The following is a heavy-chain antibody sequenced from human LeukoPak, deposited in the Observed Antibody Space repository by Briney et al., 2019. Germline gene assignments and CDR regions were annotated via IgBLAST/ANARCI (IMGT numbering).Heavy chain of an antibody. Sequence: EASVKVSCKASGGSFNRYAISWVRQAPGQGLEWMGGIIPIFGTANYAQKFQGRVTMTRDTSTSTVYMELSSLRSEDTAVYYCARVVVGAADYWGQGTLVTVSS. CDR2: IIPIFGTA. D-gene: IGHD1-26*01. CDR3: ARVVVGAADY. CDR1: GGSFNRYA. V-gene: IGHV1-69*05. J-gene: IGHJ4*02.